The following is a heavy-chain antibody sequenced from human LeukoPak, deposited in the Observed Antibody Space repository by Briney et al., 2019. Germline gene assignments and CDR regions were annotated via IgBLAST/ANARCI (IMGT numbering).Heavy chain of an antibody. J-gene: IGHJ4*02. D-gene: IGHD2/OR15-2a*01. Sequence: SETLSLTCTVSGGSISSGGYYWSWIRQHPGKGLEWIGYIYYSGSTYYNPSLKSRVTISVDTSKNQFSLKLSSVTAADTAVYYCARGPLSVYFDYWGQGTLVTVSS. V-gene: IGHV4-31*03. CDR3: ARGPLSVYFDY. CDR1: GGSISSGGYY. CDR2: IYYSGST.